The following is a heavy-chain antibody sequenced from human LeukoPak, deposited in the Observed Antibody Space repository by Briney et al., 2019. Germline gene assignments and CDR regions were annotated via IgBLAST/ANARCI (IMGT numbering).Heavy chain of an antibody. CDR3: AKDRGTTVVKALDD. J-gene: IGHJ4*02. Sequence: GGSLRLSCAASAFSVSSNYMSWVRQAPGKGLEWVSVIYTAGTTYYADSVKGRFTISRDNSKNTLFLQMNSLRAEDTALYYCAKDRGTTVVKALDDWGQGTLVTVSS. CDR2: IYTAGTT. D-gene: IGHD4-23*01. CDR1: AFSVSSNY. V-gene: IGHV3-66*02.